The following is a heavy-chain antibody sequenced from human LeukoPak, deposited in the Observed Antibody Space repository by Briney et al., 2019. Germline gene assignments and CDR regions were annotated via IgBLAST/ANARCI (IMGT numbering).Heavy chain of an antibody. D-gene: IGHD6-13*01. CDR3: ARAAGTWWFDP. CDR1: GGSISSYY. CDR2: IYYSGST. Sequence: SETLSLTCTVSGGSISSYYRSWIRQPPGKGLEWIGYIYYSGSTNYNPSLKSRVTISVDTSKNQFSLKLSSVTAADTAVYYCARAAGTWWFDPWGQGTLVTVSS. J-gene: IGHJ5*02. V-gene: IGHV4-59*01.